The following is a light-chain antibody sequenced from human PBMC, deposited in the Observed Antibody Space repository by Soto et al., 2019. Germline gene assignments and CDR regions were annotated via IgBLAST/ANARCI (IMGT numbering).Light chain of an antibody. CDR2: DVS. J-gene: IGLJ1*01. Sequence: QSALTQPASVSGSPGQSITISCTGTSSDVGGYNSVSWYQHHPGKAPKLILYDVSNRPSGVSYRFSGSKSGNTASLTISGLQAADEADYFCSSYTSSMTNVFGGGTKVTVL. CDR3: SSYTSSMTNV. CDR1: SSDVGGYNS. V-gene: IGLV2-14*03.